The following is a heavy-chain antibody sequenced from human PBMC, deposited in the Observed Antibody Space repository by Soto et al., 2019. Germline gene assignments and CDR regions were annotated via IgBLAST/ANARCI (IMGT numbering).Heavy chain of an antibody. D-gene: IGHD1-1*01. CDR3: ARDPTTHYYYYGMDV. J-gene: IGHJ6*02. CDR1: GYTFTSYA. CDR2: INAGNGNT. Sequence: QVQLVQSGAEVKKPGASVKVSCKASGYTFTSYAMHWVRQAPGQRLEWMGWINAGNGNTKYSQKFQGRVTITRDTSASKAYMELSSLRSEDTAVYYCARDPTTHYYYYGMDVWGQGTTVTVSS. V-gene: IGHV1-3*01.